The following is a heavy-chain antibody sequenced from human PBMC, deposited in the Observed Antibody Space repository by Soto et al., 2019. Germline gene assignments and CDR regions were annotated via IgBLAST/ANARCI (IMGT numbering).Heavy chain of an antibody. V-gene: IGHV4-39*01. CDR1: GGSISSSSYY. CDR2: IYYSGST. D-gene: IGHD1-20*01. J-gene: IGHJ4*02. Sequence: SETLSLTCTVSGGSISSSSYYWGWIRQPPGKGLEWIGSIYYSGSTYYNPSLKSRVTISVDTSKNQFSLKLSSVTAADTAVYYCARHLTGTTWFDYWGQGTLVTVSS. CDR3: ARHLTGTTWFDY.